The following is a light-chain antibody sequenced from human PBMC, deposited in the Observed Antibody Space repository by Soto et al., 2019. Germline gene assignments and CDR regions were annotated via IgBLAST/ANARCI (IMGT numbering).Light chain of an antibody. CDR2: DAS. Sequence: DIQLTQSPSTLSPSVGYRVPITCRACQSISGWLAWYQQKPGEAPKLLIYDASALPRGVPSRFSGSGSGTKFTLTIASLQPDDFATYYCQQYETFSGTFGPGTKVDIK. J-gene: IGKJ1*01. CDR1: QSISGW. CDR3: QQYETFSGT. V-gene: IGKV1-5*01.